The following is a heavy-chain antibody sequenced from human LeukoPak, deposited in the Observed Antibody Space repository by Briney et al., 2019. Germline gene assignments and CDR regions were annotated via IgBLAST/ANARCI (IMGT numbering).Heavy chain of an antibody. J-gene: IGHJ6*02. CDR3: ARIRVAATGWYYYYYGMDV. V-gene: IGHV1-8*02. CDR1: GYAFTSDG. D-gene: IGHD2-15*01. Sequence: ASVTVSCKASGYAFTSDGINWVRQASGQGLEWMGWMNPNSGNTGYAQKFQGRVTMTRNTSISTAYMELSSLRSEDTAVYYCARIRVAATGWYYYYYGMDVWGQGTTVTVSS. CDR2: MNPNSGNT.